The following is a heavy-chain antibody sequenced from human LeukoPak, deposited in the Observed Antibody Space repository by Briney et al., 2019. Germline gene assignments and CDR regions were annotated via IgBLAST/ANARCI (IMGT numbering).Heavy chain of an antibody. CDR1: GGSISSYY. J-gene: IGHJ3*02. D-gene: IGHD7-27*01. Sequence: SETLSLTCTVSGGSISSYYWSWIRQPPGKGLEWIGYIYYSGSTNYNPSLKSRVTISVDTSKNQFSLKLSSVTAADTAVYYCARLIGGWNAFDIWGQGTMVTVSS. CDR3: ARLIGGWNAFDI. CDR2: IYYSGST. V-gene: IGHV4-59*08.